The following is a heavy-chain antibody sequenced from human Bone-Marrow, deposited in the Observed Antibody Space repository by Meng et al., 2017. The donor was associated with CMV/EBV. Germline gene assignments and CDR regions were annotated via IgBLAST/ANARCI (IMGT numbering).Heavy chain of an antibody. CDR1: TFPFRDLY. CDR2: RKQDGSEK. Sequence: GESLKISCAASTFPFRDLYMEWVRQAPGMGLEWVANRKQDGSEKYYVDSVKGRFTISRDKAKNSLYLQMNSLRAEDTAVYYCARDRWPESDAFDIWGQGTMVTVSS. V-gene: IGHV3-7*01. D-gene: IGHD5-24*01. J-gene: IGHJ3*02. CDR3: ARDRWPESDAFDI.